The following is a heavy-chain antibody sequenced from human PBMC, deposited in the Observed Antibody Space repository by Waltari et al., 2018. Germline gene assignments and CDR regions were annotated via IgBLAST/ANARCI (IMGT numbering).Heavy chain of an antibody. V-gene: IGHV3-21*01. CDR1: GFIFSSFS. CDR3: TRGVRLEAAWVSYNWFDT. CDR2: ISNSGSFV. J-gene: IGHJ5*02. Sequence: QLVDSGGGLVKPGGSLRLSFAASGFIFSSFSMHWVRQAQGKGLEWVSSISNSGSFVYYGDSVKGRFTISRDNAKNSLSLQMNNLRVEDTAVYYCTRGVRLEAAWVSYNWFDTWGQGTLVTVSS. D-gene: IGHD3-16*01.